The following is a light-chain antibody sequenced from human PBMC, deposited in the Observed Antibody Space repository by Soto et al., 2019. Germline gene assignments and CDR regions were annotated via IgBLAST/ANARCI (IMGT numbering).Light chain of an antibody. CDR1: QSVSSQ. V-gene: IGKV3-11*01. CDR3: QQRSNWPPQYT. CDR2: DAS. J-gene: IGKJ2*01. Sequence: EIVLTQSPATLSLSPGERATLSCRASQSVSSQLAWYQQKPGQAPRLLIHDASNRATGIPARFSGSGSGTDFTLTISSLEPEDFAVYYCQQRSNWPPQYTFGQGTKLEIK.